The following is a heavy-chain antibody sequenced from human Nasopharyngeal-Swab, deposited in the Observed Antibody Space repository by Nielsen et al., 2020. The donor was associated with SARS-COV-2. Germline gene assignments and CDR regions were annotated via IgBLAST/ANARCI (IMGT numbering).Heavy chain of an antibody. V-gene: IGHV4-34*01. CDR2: IKHSGST. Sequence: SETLSLTCAVYGGSFRDYYWSWIRQTTGRGLEWIGEIKHSGSTNYNPSLKSRVTISIDTSKNQFSLKLSSVTAADTAVYYCARGYPVSIFGVLIKKYYFDYWGQGTLVTVSS. CDR1: GGSFRDYY. J-gene: IGHJ4*02. CDR3: ARGYPVSIFGVLIKKYYFDY. D-gene: IGHD3-3*01.